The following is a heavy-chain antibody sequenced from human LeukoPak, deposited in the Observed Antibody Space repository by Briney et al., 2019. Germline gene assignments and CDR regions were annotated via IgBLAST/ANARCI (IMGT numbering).Heavy chain of an antibody. CDR3: AREGAMVRGVIITRGYFDY. D-gene: IGHD3-10*01. CDR1: GFTFSSYA. Sequence: GGSLRLSCAASGFTFSSYAMHWVRQAPGKGLEWVAVISYDGSNKYYADSVKDRFTISRDNSKNTLYLQMSSLRAEDTAVYYCAREGAMVRGVIITRGYFDYWGQGTLVTVSS. J-gene: IGHJ4*02. V-gene: IGHV3-30*04. CDR2: ISYDGSNK.